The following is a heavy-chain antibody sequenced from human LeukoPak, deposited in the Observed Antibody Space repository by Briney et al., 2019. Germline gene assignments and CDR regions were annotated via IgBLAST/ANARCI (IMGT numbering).Heavy chain of an antibody. J-gene: IGHJ5*02. Sequence: ASVKVSCKVSGYTLTELSMHWVRQAPGKGLEWMGGFDPEDGETIYAQKFQGRVTMTEDTSTDTAYMELSSLRSEDTAVYYCETDGLEQDCFDPGGQGTLVTVSS. CDR3: ETDGLEQDCFDP. CDR2: FDPEDGET. V-gene: IGHV1-24*01. D-gene: IGHD3-22*01. CDR1: GYTLTELS.